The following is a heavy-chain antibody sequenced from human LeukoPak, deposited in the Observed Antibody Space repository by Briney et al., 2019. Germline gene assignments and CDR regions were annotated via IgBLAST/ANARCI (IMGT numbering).Heavy chain of an antibody. V-gene: IGHV3-30*18. CDR1: GFTFSTYG. D-gene: IGHD1-26*01. J-gene: IGHJ4*02. Sequence: GRSLRLSCAASGFTFSTYGMHWVRQAPGRGLEWVAFISYDGSNKYYADSVKGRLTISRDNSKNTLYLQMNSLGAEDTAVYYCAKVFFSGSYYAASDYWGQGTLVTVSS. CDR3: AKVFFSGSYYAASDY. CDR2: ISYDGSNK.